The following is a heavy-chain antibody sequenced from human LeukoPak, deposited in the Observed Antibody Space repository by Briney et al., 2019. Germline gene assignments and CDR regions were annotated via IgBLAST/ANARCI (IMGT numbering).Heavy chain of an antibody. CDR2: IYHSGST. Sequence: SQTLSLTCAVSGGSISSGGYSWSWIRQPPGKGLEWIGYIYHSGSTYYNPSLKSRVTISVDRSKNQFSLELSSVTAADTAVYYCARTSPSGVFDYWGQGTLVTVSS. CDR1: GGSISSGGYS. V-gene: IGHV4-30-2*01. CDR3: ARTSPSGVFDY. D-gene: IGHD3-3*01. J-gene: IGHJ4*02.